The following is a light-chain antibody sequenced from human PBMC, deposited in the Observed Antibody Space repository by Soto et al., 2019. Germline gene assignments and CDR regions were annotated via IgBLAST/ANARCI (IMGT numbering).Light chain of an antibody. J-gene: IGKJ4*01. CDR1: QSVSSN. V-gene: IGKV3D-15*01. CDR3: QQYNNWPPLT. CDR2: GAS. Sequence: EIVMTQSPATLSVSPGERATLSCRASQSVSSNLAWYQQKPGQAPRLLIYGASTRATGIPARFSGSGSGTEVTLTISSLQSEYFAVYYCQQYNNWPPLTFGGGTKVEIK.